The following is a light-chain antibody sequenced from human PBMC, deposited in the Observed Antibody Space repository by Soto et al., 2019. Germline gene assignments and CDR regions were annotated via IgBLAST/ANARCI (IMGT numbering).Light chain of an antibody. CDR2: LVS. V-gene: IGLV2-11*01. CDR1: SSDVGGYNY. J-gene: IGLJ1*01. Sequence: QSVLTQPRSVSWSPGQSVTISCTGTSSDVGGYNYVSWYQQHPGKAPKVMIYLVSKRPSGVPDRFSGSKSGNTASLTISGLQAEDEADYYCCSYAGNYIYVFGTGTKVTAL. CDR3: CSYAGNYIYV.